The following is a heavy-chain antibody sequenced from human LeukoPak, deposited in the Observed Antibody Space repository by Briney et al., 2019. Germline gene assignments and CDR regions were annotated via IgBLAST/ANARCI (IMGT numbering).Heavy chain of an antibody. CDR3: TRDPIQGVRVYYGIDV. CDR2: INQDGRLI. CDR1: GLTFSSHW. Sequence: PGGSLRLSCAASGLTFSSHWMSWVRQAPGKGPEWVANINQDGRLIYYLQSVKGRFTISRDNAKNSLHLQMNSLRVEDTAVYYCTRDPIQGVRVYYGIDVWGQGTTVTVSS. J-gene: IGHJ6*02. V-gene: IGHV3-7*01.